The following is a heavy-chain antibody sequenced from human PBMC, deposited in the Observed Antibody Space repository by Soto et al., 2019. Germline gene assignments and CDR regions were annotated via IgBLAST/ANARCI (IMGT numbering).Heavy chain of an antibody. CDR2: ISAYNGNT. J-gene: IGHJ4*02. CDR1: GYTFTSYG. V-gene: IGHV1-18*01. CDR3: ARAPSLTYYDSRTSDY. Sequence: QVQLVQSGAEVKKPGASVKVSCKASGYTFTSYGISWVRQAPGQGLEWMGWISAYNGNTNYAQKLQGRVTMTTDISTSTAYMELRSLRSDDTAVYYCARAPSLTYYDSRTSDYWGQGTLVTVSS. D-gene: IGHD3-22*01.